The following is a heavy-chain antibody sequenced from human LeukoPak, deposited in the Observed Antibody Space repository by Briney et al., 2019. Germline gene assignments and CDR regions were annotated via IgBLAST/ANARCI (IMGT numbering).Heavy chain of an antibody. J-gene: IGHJ5*02. D-gene: IGHD3-10*01. Sequence: PGGSLRLSCAASRFTISSYGMHWVRQAPGKGLEWVAVMSYDGSIIYYGDSVKGRFTISRDNSKNTLYLQMNSLRTEDTAVYYCAKDPGGSGIFNWFDPWGQGTLVTVSS. CDR1: RFTISSYG. CDR3: AKDPGGSGIFNWFDP. CDR2: MSYDGSII. V-gene: IGHV3-30*18.